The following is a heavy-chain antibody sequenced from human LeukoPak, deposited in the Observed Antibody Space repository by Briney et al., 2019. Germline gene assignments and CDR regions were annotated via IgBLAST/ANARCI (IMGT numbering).Heavy chain of an antibody. Sequence: PGRSLRLSCAASGFTFSSYSMNWVRQAPGKGLEWVSSISSSSSYIYYADSVKGRFTISRDNAKNSLYLQMNSLRAEDTAVYYCAREYIAAAGANQLYNWFDPWGQGTLVTVSS. CDR1: GFTFSSYS. J-gene: IGHJ5*02. CDR2: ISSSSSYI. D-gene: IGHD6-13*01. V-gene: IGHV3-21*01. CDR3: AREYIAAAGANQLYNWFDP.